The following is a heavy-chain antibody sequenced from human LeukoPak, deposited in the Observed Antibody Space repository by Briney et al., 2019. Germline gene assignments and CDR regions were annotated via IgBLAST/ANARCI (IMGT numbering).Heavy chain of an antibody. CDR2: KRYDGSNK. CDR1: GFTFSGYG. J-gene: IGHJ6*03. CDR3: AKDSGLVYYYMDV. Sequence: GGSLRLASAASGFTFSGYGMHLVRQAQGRGLEWVAFKRYDGSNKYYADSVKGRFTISRDNSKKTLYLQRNSLRAEDTAVYYCAKDSGLVYYYMDVWGKGTTVTVSS. D-gene: IGHD3-10*01. V-gene: IGHV3-30*02.